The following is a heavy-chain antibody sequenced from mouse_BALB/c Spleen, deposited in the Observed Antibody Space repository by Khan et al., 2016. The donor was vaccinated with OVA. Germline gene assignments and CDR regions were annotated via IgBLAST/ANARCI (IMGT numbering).Heavy chain of an antibody. CDR1: GYSITSNYA. CDR3: ARKNYYGYVVDY. D-gene: IGHD1-1*01. Sequence: VQLKESGPGLVKPSQSLSLTCTVTGYSITSNYAWNWLRQFPENKLEWMGYISYSGSTSYNPSLNSRISITRDTSKNQFFLQLNSVTTEDTATYYCARKNYYGYVVDYWGQGTSVTVSA. V-gene: IGHV3-2*02. CDR2: ISYSGST. J-gene: IGHJ4*01.